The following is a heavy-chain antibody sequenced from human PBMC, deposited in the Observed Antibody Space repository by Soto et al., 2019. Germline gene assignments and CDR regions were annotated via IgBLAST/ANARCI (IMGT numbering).Heavy chain of an antibody. J-gene: IGHJ6*02. Sequence: EVQLLESRGGLVQPGGSLRLSCAASGFTFSSYVMNWVRQPPGKGLEWVSGISGSGGSTYYADSVKGRFTISRDNSKNTLYLQMNSLRAEDTAVYYCAKGPRAPPPHDYGMDVWGQGTTVTVSS. CDR2: ISGSGGST. CDR3: AKGPRAPPPHDYGMDV. V-gene: IGHV3-23*01. CDR1: GFTFSSYV.